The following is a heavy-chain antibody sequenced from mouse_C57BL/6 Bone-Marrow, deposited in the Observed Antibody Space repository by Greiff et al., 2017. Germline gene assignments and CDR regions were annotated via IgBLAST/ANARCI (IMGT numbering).Heavy chain of an antibody. J-gene: IGHJ2*01. CDR2: IDPENGDT. Sequence: VQLQQSGAELVRPGASVKLSCTASGFNIKDDYMHWVKQRPEQGLEWIGWIDPENGDTEYASKFQGKATITADTSSNTAYLQLSSLTSEDTSVYYCTSLGTYYFDYWGQGTTRTVSS. V-gene: IGHV14-4*01. CDR3: TSLGTYYFDY. CDR1: GFNIKDDY. D-gene: IGHD3-3*01.